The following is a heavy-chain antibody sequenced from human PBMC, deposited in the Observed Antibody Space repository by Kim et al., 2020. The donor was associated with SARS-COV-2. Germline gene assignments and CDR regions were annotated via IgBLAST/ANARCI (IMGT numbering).Heavy chain of an antibody. Sequence: TTFHADSVKGRFTISRDSSKNSVYLQMNSLETEDIALYYCARDVSGSYDYWGQGTLVTVSS. J-gene: IGHJ4*02. D-gene: IGHD1-26*01. CDR2: TT. CDR3: ARDVSGSYDY. V-gene: IGHV3-43*01.